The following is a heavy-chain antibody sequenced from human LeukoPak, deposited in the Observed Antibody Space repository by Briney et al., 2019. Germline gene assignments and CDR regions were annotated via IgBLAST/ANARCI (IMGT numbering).Heavy chain of an antibody. D-gene: IGHD3-3*01. V-gene: IGHV3-23*01. CDR2: ISNNGGYT. J-gene: IGHJ6*02. Sequence: GGSLRLSCAASGFTFSSSAMSWVRQAPGKGLEWVSAISNNGGYTYYADSVQGRFTISRDNSKNTLYLQMNSLRAEDTAVYYCARAGYDFWSGYYSLYYYYYGMDVWGQGTTVTVSS. CDR3: ARAGYDFWSGYYSLYYYYYGMDV. CDR1: GFTFSSSA.